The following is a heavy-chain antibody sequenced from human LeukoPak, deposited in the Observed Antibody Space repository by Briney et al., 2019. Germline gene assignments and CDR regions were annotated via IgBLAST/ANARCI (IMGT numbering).Heavy chain of an antibody. CDR1: GGSFSGYY. D-gene: IGHD4-17*01. V-gene: IGHV4-34*01. Sequence: SETLSLTCAVYGGSFSGYYWSWIRQPPGKGLEWIGEMNHSGSTNYNPSLKSRVTISVDTSKNQFSLKLSSVTAADTAVYYCARTVTSPRRYYYGMDVWGKGTTVTVSS. CDR3: ARTVTSPRRYYYGMDV. J-gene: IGHJ6*04. CDR2: MNHSGST.